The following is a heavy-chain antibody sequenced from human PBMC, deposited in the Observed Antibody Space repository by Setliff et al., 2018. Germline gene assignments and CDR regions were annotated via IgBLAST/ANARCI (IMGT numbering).Heavy chain of an antibody. CDR2: INNYSFKT. Sequence: ASVKVSCKTSGYTFTNYGITWVRQAPGQGLEWMGWINNYSFKTNYPQKFLGRVTVTTDTSTGTAYMELGSLTSDDTAIYYCARINFYVSIGYYYAPDFWGQGTLVTVSS. CDR1: GYTFTNYG. D-gene: IGHD3-22*01. CDR3: ARINFYVSIGYYYAPDF. V-gene: IGHV1-18*01. J-gene: IGHJ4*02.